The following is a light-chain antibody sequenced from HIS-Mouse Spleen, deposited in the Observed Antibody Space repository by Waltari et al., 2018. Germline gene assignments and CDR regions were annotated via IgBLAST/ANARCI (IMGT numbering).Light chain of an antibody. CDR1: SSDVGGYNY. CDR3: CSYAGSSTFGV. CDR2: DVS. Sequence: QSALNQPASVSGSPGQSITISCTGTSSDVGGYNYVSWYQQHPGKAPKLMIYDVSNRPSGVSNRFSGSKSGNTASLTISGLQAEDEADYYCCSYAGSSTFGVFGGGTKLTVL. V-gene: IGLV2-14*03. J-gene: IGLJ3*02.